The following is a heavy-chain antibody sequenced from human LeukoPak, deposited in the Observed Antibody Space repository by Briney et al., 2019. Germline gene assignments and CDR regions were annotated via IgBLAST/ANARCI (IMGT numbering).Heavy chain of an antibody. D-gene: IGHD3-9*01. J-gene: IGHJ4*02. CDR2: ISGSAVNK. V-gene: IGHV3-23*01. CDR3: VKARYFDWELNFDY. CDR1: GFTFDDFG. Sequence: QAGGSLRLSCAPSGFTFDDFGMSWVRHTPGKGLEWVSAISGSAVNKHYADSVRGRFTISRDNSKGTLYLQMNNLRGEDTAAYYCVKARYFDWELNFDYWGQGALVTVSS.